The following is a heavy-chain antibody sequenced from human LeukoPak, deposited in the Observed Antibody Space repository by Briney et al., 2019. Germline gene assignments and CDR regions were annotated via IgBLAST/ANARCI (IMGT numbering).Heavy chain of an antibody. D-gene: IGHD3-10*01. J-gene: IGHJ4*02. V-gene: IGHV3-53*01. CDR1: GFTVSSNY. Sequence: GGSLRLSCAASGFTVSSNYMSWVRQAPGKGLEWVSVIYSGGSTYYADSVKGRFTISRDNSKNTLYLQVNSLRAEDTAVYYCARETVRGVFDYWGQGTLVTVSS. CDR2: IYSGGST. CDR3: ARETVRGVFDY.